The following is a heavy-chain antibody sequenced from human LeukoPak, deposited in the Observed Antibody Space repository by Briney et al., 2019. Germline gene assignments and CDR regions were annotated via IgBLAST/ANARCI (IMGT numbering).Heavy chain of an antibody. CDR2: INHSGST. J-gene: IGHJ5*02. D-gene: IGHD2-21*02. CDR1: GGSFSGYY. Sequence: SETLSLTCAVYGGSFSGYYWSWIRQPPGKGLEWIGEINHSGSTNYNPSLKSRVTISVDTSKNQFSLKLSSVTAADTAVYHCARGLYCGGDCYFSWFDPWGQGTLVTVSS. V-gene: IGHV4-34*01. CDR3: ARGLYCGGDCYFSWFDP.